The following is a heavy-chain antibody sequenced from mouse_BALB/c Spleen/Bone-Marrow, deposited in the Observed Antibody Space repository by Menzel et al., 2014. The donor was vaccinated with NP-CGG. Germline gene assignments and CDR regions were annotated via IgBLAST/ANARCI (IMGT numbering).Heavy chain of an antibody. V-gene: IGHV1-15*01. CDR1: GYTFTDYE. CDR2: IHPGSGGT. D-gene: IGHD2-13*01. CDR3: TRGGGDYVWTFDY. J-gene: IGHJ4*01. Sequence: QVQLLKSEAALVRPGNSVKLSCKALGYTFTDYEMHWVKQKPVNGLAWIGAIHPGSGGTAYNQKFKGKATLTADKSSSTAYVELSRCTSDDSAVYYCTRGGGDYVWTFDYWGQGTTVTVSS.